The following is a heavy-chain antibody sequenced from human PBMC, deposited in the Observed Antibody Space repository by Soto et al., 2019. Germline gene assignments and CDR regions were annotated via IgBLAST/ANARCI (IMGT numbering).Heavy chain of an antibody. CDR3: ARVRNRYSSSWEGTYGMDV. D-gene: IGHD6-13*01. Sequence: GGSRRLSCAASGFTFSSYAMHWVRQAPGKGLEWVAVISYDGSNKYYADSVKGRFTISRDNSKNTLYLQMNSLRAEDTAVYYCARVRNRYSSSWEGTYGMDVWGQGTTVTVSS. CDR2: ISYDGSNK. J-gene: IGHJ6*02. V-gene: IGHV3-30-3*01. CDR1: GFTFSSYA.